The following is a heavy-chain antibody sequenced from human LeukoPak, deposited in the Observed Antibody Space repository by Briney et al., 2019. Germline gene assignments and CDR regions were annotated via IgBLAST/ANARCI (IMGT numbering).Heavy chain of an antibody. CDR3: ARVTQAVAGTHYFDY. V-gene: IGHV1-2*02. CDR2: INPNSGGT. J-gene: IGHJ4*02. CDR1: GHTFTGYY. D-gene: IGHD6-19*01. Sequence: GASVKVSCKASGHTFTGYYMHWVRQAPGQGLEWMGWINPNSGGTNYAQNLQGRFTMTTDTSTTTAYMELRSLRSDDTAVYYCARVTQAVAGTHYFDYWGQGTLVTVSS.